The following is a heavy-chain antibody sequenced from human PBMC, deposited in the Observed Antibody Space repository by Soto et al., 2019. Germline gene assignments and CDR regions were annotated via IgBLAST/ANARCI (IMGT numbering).Heavy chain of an antibody. J-gene: IGHJ5*02. CDR1: RDTFTSYY. CDR2: INPHGGST. CDR3: ARSSGGNFGIIIEGTNWFAP. D-gene: IGHD1-26*01. Sequence: QLVQSGGEVKQPGASVKVSCKAPRDTFTSYYINWVRQAPGQGLEWMGVINPHGGSTAYAQKFKGRMTLTRDTSACTVYIEGSSLTSEDTAMYYCARSSGGNFGIIIEGTNWFAPWGQGTLVTVSS. V-gene: IGHV1-46*01.